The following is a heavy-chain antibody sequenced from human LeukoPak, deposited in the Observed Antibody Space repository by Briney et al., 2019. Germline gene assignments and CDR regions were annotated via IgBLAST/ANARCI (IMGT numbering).Heavy chain of an antibody. Sequence: SETLTLTCAVSGGSFSDYYWSWIRQSPGRGLEWIGEINQSGSTDYNPSLKSRVTISVDTSKNQFSLKLSSVTAADTAVYYCVYGSGSYYPDFDYWGQGTLVTVSS. J-gene: IGHJ4*02. CDR1: GGSFSDYY. CDR3: VYGSGSYYPDFDY. CDR2: INQSGST. D-gene: IGHD3-10*01. V-gene: IGHV4-34*01.